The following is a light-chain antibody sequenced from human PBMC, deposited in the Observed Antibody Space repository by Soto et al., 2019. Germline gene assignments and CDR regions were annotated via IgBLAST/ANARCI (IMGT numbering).Light chain of an antibody. V-gene: IGKV3-15*01. CDR2: GAS. Sequence: EIVMTQSPATLSVSPGERATLSCRASQSVSGNLAWYQQKPGQAPRLLIYGASTRATGIPARFNGSGSGTDFTLTISSLQSEDFAVYYCQQYNNWPPTFGQGTRLEIK. J-gene: IGKJ5*01. CDR1: QSVSGN. CDR3: QQYNNWPPT.